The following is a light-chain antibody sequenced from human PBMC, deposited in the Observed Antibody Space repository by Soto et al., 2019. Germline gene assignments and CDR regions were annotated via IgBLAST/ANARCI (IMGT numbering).Light chain of an antibody. CDR3: SAYKASTSYV. CDR2: DVS. CDR1: SSVIGTYNF. Sequence: QSVLTQPASVSGSPGQSITISCTGTSSVIGTYNFVSWYQQHPGKAPKLMVFDVSNRPSGVSNRFSGSKSGNTASLTISGLQAEDEADYYCSAYKASTSYVFGSGTKLTVL. J-gene: IGLJ1*01. V-gene: IGLV2-14*03.